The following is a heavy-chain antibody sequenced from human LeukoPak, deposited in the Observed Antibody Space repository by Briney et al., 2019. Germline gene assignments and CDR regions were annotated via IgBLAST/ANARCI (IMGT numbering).Heavy chain of an antibody. D-gene: IGHD3-22*01. CDR1: GGSISSGDYY. CDR3: ASQYYCDSSGYYF. CDR2: IYYSGST. Sequence: PSETLSLTCTVSGGSISSGDYYWSWIRQPPGRGLEWIGYIYYSGSTYYNPSLKSRVTISVDTSKNRFSLKLSSVTAADTAVYYCASQYYCDSSGYYFWGQGTLVTVSS. V-gene: IGHV4-30-4*08. J-gene: IGHJ4*02.